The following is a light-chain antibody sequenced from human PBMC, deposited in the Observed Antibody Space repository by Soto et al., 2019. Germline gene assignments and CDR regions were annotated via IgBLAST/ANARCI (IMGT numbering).Light chain of an antibody. CDR1: SGSIASNY. CDR3: QCYDSSNRWV. V-gene: IGLV6-57*04. J-gene: IGLJ3*02. Sequence: NFMLTQPHSVSESPGKTVTISCTRSSGSIASNYVQWYQQRPGSAPTTVIYEDNQRPSGVPDRFSGSIDSSSNSASLTISGLKTEDEADYYCQCYDSSNRWVFGGGTKLTVL. CDR2: EDN.